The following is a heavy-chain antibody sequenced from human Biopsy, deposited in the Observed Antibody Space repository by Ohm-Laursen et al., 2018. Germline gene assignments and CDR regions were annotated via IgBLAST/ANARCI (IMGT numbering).Heavy chain of an antibody. V-gene: IGHV4-59*01. J-gene: IGHJ4*02. CDR2: ISYTGYT. Sequence: GTLSLTCNVSGDSISIYYWSWIRQPPGKGLEWIGHISYTGYTSYNASLKSRVTISVDTSRNHFSLRLSSLTAADTAVYCCARGSNDFGGLYFPRWGQGTLLTVSS. CDR1: GDSISIYY. CDR3: ARGSNDFGGLYFPR. D-gene: IGHD4-23*01.